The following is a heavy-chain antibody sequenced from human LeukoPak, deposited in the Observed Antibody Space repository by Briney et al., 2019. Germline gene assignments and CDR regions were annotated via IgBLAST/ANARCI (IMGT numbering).Heavy chain of an antibody. CDR3: AKDETRYSSSWYFDY. CDR1: GFTFSSYG. Sequence: GGSLRLSCAASGFTFSSYGMHWVRQAPGKGLEWVAFIRYDGSNKYYADSVKGRFTISRDNSKDTLYLQMNSLRAEDTAVYYCAKDETRYSSSWYFDYWGQGTLVTVSS. CDR2: IRYDGSNK. V-gene: IGHV3-30*02. J-gene: IGHJ4*02. D-gene: IGHD6-13*01.